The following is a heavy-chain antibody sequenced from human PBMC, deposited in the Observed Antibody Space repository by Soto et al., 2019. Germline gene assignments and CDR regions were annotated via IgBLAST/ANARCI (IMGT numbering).Heavy chain of an antibody. V-gene: IGHV2-5*02. CDR3: ARAAGTFYYFDY. CDR1: GFSLSKSAVG. D-gene: IGHD6-19*01. CDR2: IYWDNDK. Sequence: QITLEESGPSLMKPTQTLTLTCTFSGFSLSKSAVGVGWIRQPPGKALEWLALIYWDNDKRYSPSLKSRLTITTDTSKSQVVLTLTNMDPVDTATYYCARAAGTFYYFDYWGRGTLVTVSS. J-gene: IGHJ4*02.